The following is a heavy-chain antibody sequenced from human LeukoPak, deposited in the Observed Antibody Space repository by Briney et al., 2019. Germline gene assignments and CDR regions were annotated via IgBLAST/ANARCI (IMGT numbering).Heavy chain of an antibody. CDR1: GFTFGDYA. V-gene: IGHV3-49*03. Sequence: GGSLRLSCTASGFTFGDYAMSWFRQAPGKGLEWVGFIRSKAYGGTTEYAASVKGRFTISRDDSKSIAYLQVNSLKIEDTGVYYCTRVPLIVGATRWNFDCWGQGTLVTVSS. CDR3: TRVPLIVGATRWNFDC. J-gene: IGHJ4*02. D-gene: IGHD1-26*01. CDR2: IRSKAYGGTT.